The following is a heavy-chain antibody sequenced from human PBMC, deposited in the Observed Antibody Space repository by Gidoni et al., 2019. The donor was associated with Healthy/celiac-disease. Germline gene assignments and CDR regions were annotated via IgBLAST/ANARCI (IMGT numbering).Heavy chain of an antibody. CDR1: GATFRSYA. V-gene: IGHV3-30-3*01. J-gene: IGHJ4*02. Sequence: QVQLVESGGGVVRPGRSLRLCCAASGATFRSYAMHWVRRAPGKGLEWVAVISYDGSNKYYADSVKGRFTISRDNSKNTLYLQMNSLRAEDTAVYYCAREEAYYDYVWGSYRLGGSFDYWGQGTLVTVSS. CDR2: ISYDGSNK. D-gene: IGHD3-16*02. CDR3: AREEAYYDYVWGSYRLGGSFDY.